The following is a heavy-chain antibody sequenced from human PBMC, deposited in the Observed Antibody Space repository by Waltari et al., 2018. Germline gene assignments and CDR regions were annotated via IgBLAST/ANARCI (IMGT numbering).Heavy chain of an antibody. D-gene: IGHD6-6*01. CDR2: ISSKGGST. V-gene: IGHV3-64*01. CDR3: ARAKYSSSSSDYYYYYYMDV. CDR1: GFTFSSYA. J-gene: IGHJ6*03. Sequence: EVQLVESGGGLVQPGGSLRLSCAASGFTFSSYAMHWVRQAPGKGLEYVSAISSKGGSTYYANSVKGRFTISRDNSKNTLYLQMGSLRAEDMAVYYCARAKYSSSSSDYYYYYYMDVWGKGTTVTVSS.